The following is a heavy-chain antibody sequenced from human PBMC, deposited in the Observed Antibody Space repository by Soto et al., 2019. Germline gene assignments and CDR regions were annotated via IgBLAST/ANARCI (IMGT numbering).Heavy chain of an antibody. D-gene: IGHD3-9*01. CDR3: GRYRYFDSTGRAFDF. CDR1: GASISSGDYY. V-gene: IGHV4-30-4*01. CDR2: IYHSGAT. Sequence: QVQLQESGPGLVKPSQTLSLICTVSGASISSGDYYLSWIRQPPGKGLEWIGFIYHSGATYYNPNLKNRLSISLDTSENQFSVTFYSVTAADTAVYDCGRYRYFDSTGRAFDFWGQGTLVTVSS. J-gene: IGHJ4*02.